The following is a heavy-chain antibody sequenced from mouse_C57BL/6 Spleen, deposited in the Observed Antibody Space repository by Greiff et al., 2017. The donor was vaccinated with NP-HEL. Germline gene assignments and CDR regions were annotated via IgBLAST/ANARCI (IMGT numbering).Heavy chain of an antibody. CDR2: IRLKSDNYAT. Sequence: EVMLVESGGGLVQPGGSMKLSCVASGFTFSNYWMNWVRQSPEKGLEWVAQIRLKSDNYATHYAYSVKGRFTISRDDSKSSVYLQMNNLRAEDTGIYYCTFYDGYFYYFDYWGQGTTLTVSS. D-gene: IGHD2-3*01. CDR3: TFYDGYFYYFDY. J-gene: IGHJ2*01. V-gene: IGHV6-3*01. CDR1: GFTFSNYW.